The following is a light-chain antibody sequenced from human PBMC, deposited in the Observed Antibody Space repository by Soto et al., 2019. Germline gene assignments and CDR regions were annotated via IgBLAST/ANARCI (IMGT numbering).Light chain of an antibody. V-gene: IGKV3-11*01. J-gene: IGKJ5*01. CDR3: QQRHMWPIT. Sequence: IVLAQSPAAVSLSPRGRVALSCRASHSVSSYLAWYQQKPGQAPRLLIYDASNRATGIPARFSGSGSGTDFTLTISSLEPEDSAVYYCQQRHMWPITFGQGTRLEIK. CDR1: HSVSSY. CDR2: DAS.